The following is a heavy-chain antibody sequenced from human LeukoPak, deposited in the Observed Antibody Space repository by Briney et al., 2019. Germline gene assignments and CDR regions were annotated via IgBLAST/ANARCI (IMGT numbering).Heavy chain of an antibody. V-gene: IGHV3-9*01. D-gene: IGHD1-26*01. J-gene: IGHJ3*02. CDR1: GFTFDDYA. Sequence: GGSLRLSCAASGFTFDDYAMHWVRPAPGEGLEWVSGISWNSGSIGYEDSVKGRFTISRDNAKNSLYLQMNSLRAEDTALYYCAKGIGGATHDAFDIWGQGAMVTVSS. CDR2: ISWNSGSI. CDR3: AKGIGGATHDAFDI.